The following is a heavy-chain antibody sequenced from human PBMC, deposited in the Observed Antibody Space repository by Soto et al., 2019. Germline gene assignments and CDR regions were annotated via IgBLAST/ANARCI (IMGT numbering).Heavy chain of an antibody. CDR3: ATGVAAAGTGGNWFDP. CDR2: INHSGST. D-gene: IGHD6-13*01. Sequence: SETLSLTCAVYGGSFSGYYWSWIRQPPGRGLEWIGEINHSGSTNYNPSLKSRVTISVDTSKNQFSLKLSSVTAADTAVYYCATGVAAAGTGGNWFDPWGQGTLVTVSS. J-gene: IGHJ5*02. V-gene: IGHV4-34*01. CDR1: GGSFSGYY.